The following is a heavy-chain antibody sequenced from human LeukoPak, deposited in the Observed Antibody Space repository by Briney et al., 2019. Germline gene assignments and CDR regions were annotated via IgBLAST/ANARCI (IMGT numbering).Heavy chain of an antibody. D-gene: IGHD1-26*01. CDR2: ISSSSSYI. V-gene: IGHV3-21*04. Sequence: PGGSLRLSCAASGFTFSSYSMNWFRQAPGKGLEWVSSISSSSSYIYYADSVKGRFTISRDNSKNTLYLQMNSLRAEDTAVYYCAKGRGSYFNWFDPWGQGTLVTVSS. J-gene: IGHJ5*02. CDR1: GFTFSSYS. CDR3: AKGRGSYFNWFDP.